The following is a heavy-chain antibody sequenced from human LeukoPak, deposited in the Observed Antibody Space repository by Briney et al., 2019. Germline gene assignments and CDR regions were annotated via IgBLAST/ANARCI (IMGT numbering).Heavy chain of an antibody. J-gene: IGHJ4*02. V-gene: IGHV3-20*01. CDR3: ARESGSYHANDY. CDR2: INWNGGST. CDR1: GFTFDDYG. Sequence: GGSLRLSCAASGFTFDDYGMSWVRQAPGEGLEWVSGINWNGGSTGYADSVKGRFTISRDNAKNSLYLQMNSLRGEDTALYHCARESGSYHANDYWGQGTLVTVSS. D-gene: IGHD1-26*01.